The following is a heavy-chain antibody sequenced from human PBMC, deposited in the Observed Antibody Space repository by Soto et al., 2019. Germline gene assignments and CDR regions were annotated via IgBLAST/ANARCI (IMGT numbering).Heavy chain of an antibody. Sequence: GGSLRLSCAASGFTFSSYGMHWVRQAPGKGLEWVAVIWYDGSDKYYADSVKGRFTISRDNSKNTLYLQMNSLRADDTAVYYCARDSANSGYVYREWMDVWGQGTTVTVSS. CDR3: ARDSANSGYVYREWMDV. J-gene: IGHJ6*02. V-gene: IGHV3-33*08. CDR2: IWYDGSDK. D-gene: IGHD5-12*01. CDR1: GFTFSSYG.